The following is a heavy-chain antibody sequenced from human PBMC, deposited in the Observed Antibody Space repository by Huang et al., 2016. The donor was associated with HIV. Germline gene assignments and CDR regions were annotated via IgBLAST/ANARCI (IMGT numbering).Heavy chain of an antibody. CDR3: ARGGPYSRDYYYYGMDV. CDR1: GGSISSYY. D-gene: IGHD6-13*01. V-gene: IGHV4-59*01. CDR2: MHYRGST. Sequence: QVQLQESGPGLVKPSETLSLTCTVSGGSISSYYWSWIRQPPGKGLEWIGYMHYRGSTNYNPSRKSRVTTAVDTAKNQFFLKLSSVTAADTAVYYCARGGPYSRDYYYYGMDVWGQGTTVTVSS. J-gene: IGHJ6*02.